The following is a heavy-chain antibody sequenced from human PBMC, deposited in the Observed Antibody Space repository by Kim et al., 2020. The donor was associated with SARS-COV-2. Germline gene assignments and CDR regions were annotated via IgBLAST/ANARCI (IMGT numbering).Heavy chain of an antibody. V-gene: IGHV4-39*01. Sequence: NPSLKSRVTISVDTSKNQFSLKLSSVTAADTAVYYCARLINIVVVVAIDYWGQGTLVTVSS. J-gene: IGHJ4*02. CDR3: ARLINIVVVVAIDY. D-gene: IGHD2-15*01.